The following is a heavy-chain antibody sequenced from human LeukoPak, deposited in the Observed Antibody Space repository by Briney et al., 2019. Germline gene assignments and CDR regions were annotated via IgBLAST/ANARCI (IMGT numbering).Heavy chain of an antibody. CDR2: IIPIFGTA. J-gene: IGHJ4*02. V-gene: IGHV1-69*13. D-gene: IGHD7-27*01. CDR3: ASNWGSAPYYFDY. Sequence: ASVKVSCKASGGTFSSYAISWVRQAPGQGLEWMGGIIPIFGTANYAQKFQGRVTITADESTSTAYMELSSLRSEDTAVYYCASNWGSAPYYFDYWGQGTLATVSS. CDR1: GGTFSSYA.